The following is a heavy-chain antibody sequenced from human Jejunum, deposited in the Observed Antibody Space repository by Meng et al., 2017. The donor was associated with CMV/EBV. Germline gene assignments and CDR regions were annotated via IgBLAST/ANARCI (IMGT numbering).Heavy chain of an antibody. CDR3: ERSKYDSQTVCSAIDP. CDR2: VYCSENK. CDR1: SIYW. J-gene: IGHJ5*02. D-gene: IGHD3-22*01. V-gene: IGHV4-39*07. Sequence: SIYWCAKIRETQVKGLAWIGSVYCSENKYYTPYLKIRVTIANNTSKKDVYLNLISVIAADTAHYSCERSKYDSQTVCSAIDPWGQGTLVTVSS.